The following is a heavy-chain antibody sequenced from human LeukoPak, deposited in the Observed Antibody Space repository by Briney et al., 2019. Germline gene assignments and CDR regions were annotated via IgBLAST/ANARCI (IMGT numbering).Heavy chain of an antibody. J-gene: IGHJ4*02. CDR3: VREWSGYSFDY. V-gene: IGHV3-30*03. Sequence: GGSLRLSCAASGFTFGTYGMHWVCQAPGKGLEWVAVISNDGTIKYYADSVKGRFTASRDNSKNTVYLQMNSLRVEDTAVYYCVREWSGYSFDYWGQGALVAVSS. CDR1: GFTFGTYG. D-gene: IGHD5-18*01. CDR2: ISNDGTIK.